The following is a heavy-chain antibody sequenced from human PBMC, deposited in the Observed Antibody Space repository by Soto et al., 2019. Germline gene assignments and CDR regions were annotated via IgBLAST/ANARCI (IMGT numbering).Heavy chain of an antibody. CDR2: ISGSGDST. CDR3: AKGPRSLILVPPTSVGLFDY. V-gene: IGHV3-23*01. D-gene: IGHD2-2*01. J-gene: IGHJ4*02. CDR1: GFTFSSYV. Sequence: GGSLRLSCGASGFTFSSYVMSWVRQAPGKGLEWVSGISGSGDSTYYADSMKGRFTISRDNSKNTVYLQMNSLRAEDTAVYYCAKGPRSLILVPPTSVGLFDYWGQGTLVTSPQ.